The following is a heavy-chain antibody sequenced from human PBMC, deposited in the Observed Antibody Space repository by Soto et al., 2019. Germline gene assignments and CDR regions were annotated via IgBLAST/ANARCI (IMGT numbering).Heavy chain of an antibody. CDR3: ARDMKGYYYDSSGYPDY. D-gene: IGHD3-22*01. J-gene: IGHJ4*02. Sequence: EASVKVSCKASGYTFTSYAMHWVRQAPGQRLEWMGWINAGNGNTKYSQKFQGRVTITRDTSASTAYMELSSLRSEDTAVYYCARDMKGYYYDSSGYPDYWGQGTLVTVSS. CDR1: GYTFTSYA. V-gene: IGHV1-3*01. CDR2: INAGNGNT.